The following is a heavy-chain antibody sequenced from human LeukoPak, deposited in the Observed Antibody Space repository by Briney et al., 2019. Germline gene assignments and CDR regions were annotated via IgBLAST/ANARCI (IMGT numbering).Heavy chain of an antibody. CDR3: VREGPIRFLEQIDC. CDR2: IYQSGST. J-gene: IGHJ4*02. Sequence: PSETLSLTCSVSSYSISRGYYWGWIRQSPGKGLEWIGNIYQSGSTSYNPSLKSRVTISLDMSKNQFSLKLSSVTAADTAVYYCVREGPIRFLEQIDCWGQGTLVTVSS. CDR1: SYSISRGYY. V-gene: IGHV4-38-2*02. D-gene: IGHD3-3*01.